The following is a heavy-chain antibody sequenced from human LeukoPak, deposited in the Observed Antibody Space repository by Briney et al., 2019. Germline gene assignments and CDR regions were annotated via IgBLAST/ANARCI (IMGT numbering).Heavy chain of an antibody. CDR3: ARDSGLLWFGELGLLDY. D-gene: IGHD3-10*01. V-gene: IGHV3-30-3*01. Sequence: GGSLRLSCAASGFTFSSYAMHWVRQALGKGLEWVAVISYDGSNKYYADSVKGRFTISRDNSKNTLYLQMNSLRAEDTAVYYCARDSGLLWFGELGLLDYWGQGTLVTVSS. J-gene: IGHJ4*02. CDR1: GFTFSSYA. CDR2: ISYDGSNK.